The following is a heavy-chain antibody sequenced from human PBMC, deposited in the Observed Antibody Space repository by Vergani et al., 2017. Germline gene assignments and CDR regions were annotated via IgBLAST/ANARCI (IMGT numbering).Heavy chain of an antibody. J-gene: IGHJ4*02. Sequence: EVQLVESGGGLVPPGRSLRLSCAASGFSFGDYAMTWVRQAPGKGLEWVAFIRNKAYGGTTEYAASVKGLFTISRDDSKRLAYLQLSGLKTEDTAVYFCSRGRSYSFGYSDYWGQGTLVTVSS. CDR3: SRGRSYSFGYSDY. V-gene: IGHV3-49*04. CDR2: IRNKAYGGTT. CDR1: GFSFGDYA. D-gene: IGHD5-18*01.